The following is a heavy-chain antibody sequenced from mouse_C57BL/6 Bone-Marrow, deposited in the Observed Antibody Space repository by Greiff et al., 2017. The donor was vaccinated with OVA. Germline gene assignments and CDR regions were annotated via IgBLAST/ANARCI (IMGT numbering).Heavy chain of an antibody. J-gene: IGHJ2*01. CDR1: GFNIKDYY. CDR2: IDPEDGDT. Sequence: VQLKQSGAELVRPGASVKLSCTASGFNIKDYYMHWVKQRPEQGLEWIGRIDPEDGDTEYAPKFQGKATMTADTSSKTAYLQLSSLTSEDTAVYYCTTRYYYGSSRDYWGQGTTLTVSS. CDR3: TTRYYYGSSRDY. V-gene: IGHV14-1*01. D-gene: IGHD1-1*01.